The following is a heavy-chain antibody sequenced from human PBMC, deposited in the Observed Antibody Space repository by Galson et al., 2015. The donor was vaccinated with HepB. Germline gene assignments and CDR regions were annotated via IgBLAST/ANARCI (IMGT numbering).Heavy chain of an antibody. CDR1: GFNFRHYG. D-gene: IGHD3-10*01. Sequence: SLRLSCAASGFNFRHYGMFWVRQAPGKGLEWLSAISGTGDHTYYADSVKGRFTISRDNSQNTVYLQMSGLGAEETALYYCAKCNIPSGNFYPLGDPYFDSWGQGALVTVSS. CDR3: AKCNIPSGNFYPLGDPYFDS. J-gene: IGHJ4*02. V-gene: IGHV3-23*01. CDR2: ISGTGDHT.